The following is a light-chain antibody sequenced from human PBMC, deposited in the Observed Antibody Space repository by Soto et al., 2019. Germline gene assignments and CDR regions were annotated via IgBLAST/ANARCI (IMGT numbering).Light chain of an antibody. CDR1: QIVLYSSNNKNY. CDR3: MQSTQLPPT. Sequence: DIGMTQSPDSLAVSLGERATINCKSSQIVLYSSNNKNYLAWYQQKPGQPPKLLIYWASTRESGVPDRFSGSGSGTDFTLEISRVETDDVGIYYCMQSTQLPPTFGQGTRLEIK. V-gene: IGKV4-1*01. CDR2: WAS. J-gene: IGKJ5*01.